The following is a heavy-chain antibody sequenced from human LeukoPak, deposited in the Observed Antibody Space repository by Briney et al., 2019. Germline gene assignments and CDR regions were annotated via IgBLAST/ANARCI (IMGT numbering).Heavy chain of an antibody. CDR2: IYHSGST. CDR3: ARGQYNWNDGGWFDP. V-gene: IGHV4-38-2*02. CDR1: GYSISSGYY. Sequence: ASETLSLTCTVSGYSISSGYYWGWIRQPPGKGLEWIGSIYHSGSTYYNPSLKSRVTISVDTSKNQFSLKLSSVTAADTAVYYCARGQYNWNDGGWFDPWGQGTLVTVSS. D-gene: IGHD1-20*01. J-gene: IGHJ5*02.